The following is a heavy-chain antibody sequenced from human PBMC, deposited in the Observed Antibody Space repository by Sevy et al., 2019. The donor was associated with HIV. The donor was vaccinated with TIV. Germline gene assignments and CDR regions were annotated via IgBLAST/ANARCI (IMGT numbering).Heavy chain of an antibody. Sequence: GGSLRLSCAASGFVFSSYAMHWVRQAPGKGLEWVAVISYDGSNKDYADSVKGTFTISRDNSNSALYLQINSLRAEDTAVYHCARERRIIMLADVHDAFAIWGQGTMVTVSS. CDR2: ISYDGSNK. CDR1: GFVFSSYA. D-gene: IGHD2-8*01. J-gene: IGHJ3*02. V-gene: IGHV3-30*04. CDR3: ARERRIIMLADVHDAFAI.